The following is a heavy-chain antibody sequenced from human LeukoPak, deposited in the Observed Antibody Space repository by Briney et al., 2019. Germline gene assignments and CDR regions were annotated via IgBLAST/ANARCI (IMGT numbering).Heavy chain of an antibody. D-gene: IGHD3/OR15-3a*01. J-gene: IGHJ4*02. V-gene: IGHV3-23*01. CDR1: GITLSNYG. CDR3: AKRGAVIRVILVGFHKEAYYFES. CDR2: ISDSGGST. Sequence: GGSLRLSCAVSGITLSNYGMSWVRQAPGKGLEWVAGISDSGGSTKYADSVKGRFTIARDNRKNTLYLQMNSLRAEDTAVYFCAKRGAVIRVILVGFHKEAYYFESWGQGALVTVSS.